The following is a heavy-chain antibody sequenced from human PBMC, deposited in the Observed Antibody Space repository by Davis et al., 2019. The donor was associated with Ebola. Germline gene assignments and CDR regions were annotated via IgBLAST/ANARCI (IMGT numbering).Heavy chain of an antibody. D-gene: IGHD1-26*01. V-gene: IGHV3-23*01. J-gene: IGHJ4*02. CDR2: ISGGGSST. CDR1: GFIFSKYA. Sequence: GESLKISCAASGFIFSKYAMSWVRQAPGKGLEWVSAISGGGSSTYYADSVKGRFTISRDNSKNTLYLQMNSLRAEDTAVYYCAKVAWERADLNYFDYWGQGTQVTVSS. CDR3: AKVAWERADLNYFDY.